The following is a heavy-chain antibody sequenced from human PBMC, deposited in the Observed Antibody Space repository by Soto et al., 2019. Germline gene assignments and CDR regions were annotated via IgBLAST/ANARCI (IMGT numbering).Heavy chain of an antibody. V-gene: IGHV1-2*04. CDR1: GYTFTGHY. CDR3: ARPVGVGATYSDAFDI. Sequence: QVQLVQSGAEVKKPGASVKVSCKASGYTFTGHYMHWVRQAPGQGLEWMGWINPKSGGTKYAQKFQGWVTMTRDTSISTAYMELRRLRSDDTALYYCARPVGVGATYSDAFDIWGQGTMVTVSS. CDR2: INPKSGGT. D-gene: IGHD1-26*01. J-gene: IGHJ3*02.